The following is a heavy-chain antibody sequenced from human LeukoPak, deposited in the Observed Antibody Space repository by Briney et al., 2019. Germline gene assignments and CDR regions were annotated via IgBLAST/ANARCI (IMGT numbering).Heavy chain of an antibody. CDR3: ARDRYTYYDILTIEFDY. V-gene: IGHV1-18*01. D-gene: IGHD3-9*01. CDR1: GGAFSSYG. J-gene: IGHJ4*02. CDR2: ISAYNGNT. Sequence: ASVKVSCKASGGAFSSYGITWVRQAPGQGLEWMGWISAYNGNTNYAQKLQGRATMTTDTSTSTAYMELRSLRSDDTAVYYCARDRYTYYDILTIEFDYWGQGTLVTVSS.